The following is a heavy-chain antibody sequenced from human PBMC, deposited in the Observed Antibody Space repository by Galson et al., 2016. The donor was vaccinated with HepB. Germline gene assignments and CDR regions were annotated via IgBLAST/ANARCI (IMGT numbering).Heavy chain of an antibody. CDR3: AKERLASSAIGYFDY. V-gene: IGHV3-23*01. J-gene: IGHJ4*02. CDR2: ISGGGTNT. CDR1: GFTFSDYA. Sequence: SLRLSCAASGFTFSDYAMSWVRQAPGKGLEWVSGISGGGTNTNYADSVKGRFTVSRDNSKNMLYMEMNSLRAEDTAIYYCAKERLASSAIGYFDYWGQGTLVAVSS. D-gene: IGHD3-16*01.